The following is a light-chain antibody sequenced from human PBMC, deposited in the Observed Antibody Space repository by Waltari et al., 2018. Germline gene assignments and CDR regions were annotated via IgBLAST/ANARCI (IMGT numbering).Light chain of an antibody. CDR1: QSVNNF. V-gene: IGKV3-11*01. J-gene: IGKJ4*01. CDR2: DAS. CDR3: QQRSNLLT. Sequence: EVVLTQTPATLSLSPGERATLSCRASQSVNNFVGWYQHKSGQAPRLLIYDASNRAAGIPARFSGSGSVTEFTLTITSLEPEDFAIYYCQQRSNLLTFGGGTKVEIK.